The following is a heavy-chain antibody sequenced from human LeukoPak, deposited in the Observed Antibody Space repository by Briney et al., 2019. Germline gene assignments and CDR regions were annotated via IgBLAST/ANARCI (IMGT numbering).Heavy chain of an antibody. V-gene: IGHV3-53*01. D-gene: IGHD4-11*01. CDR1: GFTVSSNY. Sequence: PGGSLRLSCAASGFTVSSNYMSWVRQAPGKGLEWVSVIYSGGSTYYADSVKGRFTISRDNSKNTLYLQMNSLRAEDTAVYYCAKGGVTTGIDAFDIWGQGTMVTVSS. CDR3: AKGGVTTGIDAFDI. CDR2: IYSGGST. J-gene: IGHJ3*02.